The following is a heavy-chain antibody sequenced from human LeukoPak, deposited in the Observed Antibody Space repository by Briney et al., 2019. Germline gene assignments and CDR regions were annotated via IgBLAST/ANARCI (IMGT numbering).Heavy chain of an antibody. Sequence: ASVTVSCKASGYTFTSYGISWVRQAPGQGLEWMGWITAYNGNTNSAQKLQGRVTMTTDTSTSTAYMELRSLRSDDTAVYYCARDGSRRANYYYYYGMDVWGQGTTVTVSS. V-gene: IGHV1-18*01. CDR1: GYTFTSYG. CDR3: ARDGSRRANYYYYYGMDV. CDR2: ITAYNGNT. J-gene: IGHJ6*02.